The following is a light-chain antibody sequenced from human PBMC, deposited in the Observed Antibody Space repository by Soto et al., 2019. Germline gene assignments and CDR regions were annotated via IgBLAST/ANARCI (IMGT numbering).Light chain of an antibody. CDR1: QSVSAY. Sequence: EIVLTQSPATLPLSPGESATLSCRASQSVSAYLAWYQQKPGQAPRRLIYDASSRATGIPARFSGSGSGTEFTLTINSLEPEDFAVYYCQQRSGWPPVYSFGQGTKVEIK. V-gene: IGKV3-11*01. CDR3: QQRSGWPPVYS. CDR2: DAS. J-gene: IGKJ2*01.